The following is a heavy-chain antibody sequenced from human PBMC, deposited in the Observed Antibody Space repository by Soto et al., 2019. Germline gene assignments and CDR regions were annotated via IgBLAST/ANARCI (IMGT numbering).Heavy chain of an antibody. Sequence: QVQLVESGGGVVQPGRSLRLSCAASGFTFSSYGMHWVRQAPGKGLEWVAVIWYDGSNKYYADSVKGRFTISRDNSKNTLYLQMNSLRAEDTAVYYCARDLTWYYDSSGYLDYLGQGTLVTVSS. CDR2: IWYDGSNK. J-gene: IGHJ4*02. D-gene: IGHD3-22*01. CDR3: ARDLTWYYDSSGYLDY. V-gene: IGHV3-33*01. CDR1: GFTFSSYG.